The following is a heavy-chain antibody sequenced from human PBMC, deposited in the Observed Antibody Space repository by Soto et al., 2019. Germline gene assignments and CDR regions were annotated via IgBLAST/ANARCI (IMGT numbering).Heavy chain of an antibody. CDR2: IYYSGST. Sequence: SETLSLTCTVSGGSISSSSYYWGWIRQPPGKGLEWIGSIYYSGSTYYNPSLKSRVTISVDTSKNQFSLKLSSVTAADTAVYYCARRAFEEQLVVNWFDPWGQGTLVTVSS. V-gene: IGHV4-39*01. CDR1: GGSISSSSYY. CDR3: ARRAFEEQLVVNWFDP. J-gene: IGHJ5*02. D-gene: IGHD6-6*01.